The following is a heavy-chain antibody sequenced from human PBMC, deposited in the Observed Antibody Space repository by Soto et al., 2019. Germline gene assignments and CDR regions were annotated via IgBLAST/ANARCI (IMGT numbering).Heavy chain of an antibody. V-gene: IGHV3-13*01. Sequence: PGGSLRLSCAASGFTFSSYDMHWVRQATGKGLEWVSAIGTAGDTYYPGSVKGRFTISRENAKNSLYLQMNSLRAGDTAVYYCARSTVGYDSSGYYYYYGMDVWGQGTTVTVSS. J-gene: IGHJ6*02. CDR3: ARSTVGYDSSGYYYYYGMDV. CDR2: IGTAGDT. D-gene: IGHD3-22*01. CDR1: GFTFSSYD.